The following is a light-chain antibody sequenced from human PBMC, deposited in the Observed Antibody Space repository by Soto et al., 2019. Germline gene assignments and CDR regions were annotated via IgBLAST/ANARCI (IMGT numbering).Light chain of an antibody. CDR1: QTITTW. CDR2: DAS. CDR3: QQSYSTPLT. V-gene: IGKV1-39*01. Sequence: GDRVPITCLASQTITTWMAWYQQKPGKAPKLLVYDASTLQSGVATRFSGSGSGTQFTLTISNLQPEDFATYFCQQSYSTPLTFGGGTKVDI. J-gene: IGKJ4*01.